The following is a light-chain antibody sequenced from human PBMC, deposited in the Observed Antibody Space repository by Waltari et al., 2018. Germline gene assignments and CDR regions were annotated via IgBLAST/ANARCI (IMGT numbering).Light chain of an antibody. CDR3: QQYNNWPPWT. J-gene: IGKJ1*01. CDR2: AAS. CDR1: QSVNDN. V-gene: IGKV3-15*01. Sequence: EIVMTQSPATLSVSPGERATLPCRASQSVNDNLAWYQQKPGQAPRLLIYAASTRATGIPARFSGSGSGTEFTLTISSLQSEDFAVYYCQQYNNWPPWTFGQGTTVEIK.